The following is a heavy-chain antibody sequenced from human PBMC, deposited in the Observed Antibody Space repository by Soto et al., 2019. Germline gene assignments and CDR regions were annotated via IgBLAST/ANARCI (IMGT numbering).Heavy chain of an antibody. CDR3: ARFYSSSSGYYYGMDV. D-gene: IGHD6-6*01. J-gene: IGHJ6*02. Sequence: GSLRLSCAASGFTFSSYEMNWVRQAPGKGLEWVSYISSSGSTIYYADSVKGRFTISRDNAKNSLYLQMNSLRAEDTAVYYCARFYSSSSGYYYGMDVWGQGTTVTVSS. CDR2: ISSSGSTI. CDR1: GFTFSSYE. V-gene: IGHV3-48*03.